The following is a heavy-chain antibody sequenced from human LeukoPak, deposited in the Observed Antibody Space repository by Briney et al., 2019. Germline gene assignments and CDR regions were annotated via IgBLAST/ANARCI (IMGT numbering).Heavy chain of an antibody. CDR1: GFTFSSYE. J-gene: IGHJ6*03. CDR3: ARVGYSGYYDGEYYYMDV. Sequence: GGSLRLSCAASGFTFSSYEMNWVRQAPGKGLEWVSYISSSGSTIYYADSVKGRFTISRDNAKNSLYLQMNSLRAEDTAVYYCARVGYSGYYDGEYYYMDVWGKGTTVTISS. D-gene: IGHD5-12*01. CDR2: ISSSGSTI. V-gene: IGHV3-48*03.